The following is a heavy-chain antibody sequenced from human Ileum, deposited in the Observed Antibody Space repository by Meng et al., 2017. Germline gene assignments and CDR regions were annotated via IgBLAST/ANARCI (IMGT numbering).Heavy chain of an antibody. CDR2: TYWDES. J-gene: IGHJ3*01. V-gene: IGHV2-5*01. D-gene: IGHD3-16*01. CDR3: AHMAHDSSVTHTWPNAFDV. Sequence: SGPTLVKPTQTFTLTCTFSGFSLTSTRQTVAWIRQPPGKALEWVAITYWDESRYNPSLMGRVTVARDSSNSQVIFTMTHVDPADTATYFCAHMAHDSSVTHTWPNAFDVWGQGTLVTVSS. CDR1: GFSLTSTRQT.